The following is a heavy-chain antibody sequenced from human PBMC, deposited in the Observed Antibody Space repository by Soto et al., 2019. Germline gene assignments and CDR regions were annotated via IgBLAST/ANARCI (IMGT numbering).Heavy chain of an antibody. CDR3: ATDLNWSGT. Sequence: GGSPRLSCAASGFTFWSYWMTWVRQAPGKGLEFLATIKPDGSDTYYVDSVKGRFTISRDNAKNSLSLQMNSLRAEDTALYYCATDLNWSGTWGQGTMVTVSS. J-gene: IGHJ3*01. CDR1: GFTFWSYW. V-gene: IGHV3-7*01. CDR2: IKPDGSDT. D-gene: IGHD3-3*01.